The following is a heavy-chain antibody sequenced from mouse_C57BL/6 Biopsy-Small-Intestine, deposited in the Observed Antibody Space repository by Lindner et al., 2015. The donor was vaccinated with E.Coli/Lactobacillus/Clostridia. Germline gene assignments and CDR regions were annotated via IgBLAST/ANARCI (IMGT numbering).Heavy chain of an antibody. CDR1: GYTFTDYN. CDR2: INPNNGGT. Sequence: VQLQESGPEVVKPGASVKIPCKASGYTFTDYNMDWVKQSHGKSLEWIGDINPNNGGTIYNQKFKGKATLTVDRSSSTAYMGLRSLTSEDTAVYYCARGGHYGTGAMDYWGQGTSVTVSS. V-gene: IGHV1-18*01. D-gene: IGHD1-1*01. CDR3: ARGGHYGTGAMDY. J-gene: IGHJ4*01.